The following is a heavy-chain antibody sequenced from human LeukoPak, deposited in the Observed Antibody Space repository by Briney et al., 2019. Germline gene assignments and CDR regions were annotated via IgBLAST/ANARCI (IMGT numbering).Heavy chain of an antibody. J-gene: IGHJ4*02. V-gene: IGHV1-18*01. Sequence: ASVKVSCRASGYTFTSYGISWVRQAPGQGLEWMGWISAYNGNTNYAQKLQGRVTMTTDTSTSTAYMELRSLRSDDTAVYYCARVPQLPSSLDYWGQGTLVTVSS. CDR3: ARVPQLPSSLDY. CDR1: GYTFTSYG. D-gene: IGHD1-26*01. CDR2: ISAYNGNT.